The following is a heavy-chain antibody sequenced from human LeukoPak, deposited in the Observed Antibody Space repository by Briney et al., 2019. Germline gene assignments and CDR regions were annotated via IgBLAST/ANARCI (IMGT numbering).Heavy chain of an antibody. V-gene: IGHV4-59*01. CDR3: ARGDGSSSDY. J-gene: IGHJ4*02. D-gene: IGHD6-6*01. Sequence: SETLSLTCTVSGGSISSYYWSWIRQPPGKGLEWIGYIYYSGSTNYNPSLKSRVTISVDTSKNQFSLKLSSVTAADTAVYYCARGDGSSSDYWGQGTLVTVPS. CDR1: GGSISSYY. CDR2: IYYSGST.